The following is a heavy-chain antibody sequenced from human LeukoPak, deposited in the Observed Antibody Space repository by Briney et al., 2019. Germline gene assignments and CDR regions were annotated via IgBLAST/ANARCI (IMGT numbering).Heavy chain of an antibody. V-gene: IGHV3-30*02. CDR1: GFTFSSHG. CDR3: AKVSVGKYSRNFDY. J-gene: IGHJ4*02. Sequence: GGSLRLSCAASGFTFSSHGLQWVRQAPGKGLEWVAFIRYDGGNKYYADSVKGRFTISRDNSKDTLFLQMNSLRAEDTAVYYCAKVSVGKYSRNFDYWGQGTLVTVSS. CDR2: IRYDGGNK. D-gene: IGHD6-6*01.